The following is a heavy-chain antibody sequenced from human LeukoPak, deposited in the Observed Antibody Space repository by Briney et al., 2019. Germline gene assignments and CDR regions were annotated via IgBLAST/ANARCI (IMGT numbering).Heavy chain of an antibody. CDR3: PRISLFSFYYYYGMDV. V-gene: IGHV3-7*01. CDR2: IKQDGSEK. CDR1: GFTFSSYW. D-gene: IGHD3-10*02. Sequence: GGSLRLSCAASGFTFSSYWMSWVRQAPGKGLEWVANIKQDGSEKYYVDSVKGRFTISRDNAKNSLYLQMNGLRAEDTAVYYCPRISLFSFYYYYGMDVWVGGGTV. J-gene: IGHJ6*01.